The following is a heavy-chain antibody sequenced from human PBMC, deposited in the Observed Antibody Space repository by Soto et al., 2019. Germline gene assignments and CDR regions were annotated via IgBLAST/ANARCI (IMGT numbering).Heavy chain of an antibody. Sequence: ASVKVSCKASGYTFTSYYMHWLRQAPGQGLEWMGIINPSGGSTSYAQKFQDRVTMTRDTSTSTVHMELSSLRSEDTAVYYCARGVVPAAPYFDYWGQGTLGTVSS. CDR3: ARGVVPAAPYFDY. J-gene: IGHJ4*02. D-gene: IGHD2-2*01. V-gene: IGHV1-46*03. CDR2: INPSGGST. CDR1: GYTFTSYY.